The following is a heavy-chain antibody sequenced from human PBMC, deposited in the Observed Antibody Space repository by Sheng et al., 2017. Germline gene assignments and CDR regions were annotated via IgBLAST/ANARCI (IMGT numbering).Heavy chain of an antibody. V-gene: IGHV3-30-3*01. CDR2: ISYDGSNK. Sequence: QVQLVESGGGVVQPGRSLRLSCAASGFTFSSYAMHWVRQAPGKGLEWVAVISYDGSNKYYADSVKGRFTISRDNSKNTLYLQMNSLRAEDTAVYYCARDKGDYDFWSGYRVNWFDPWGQGTLVTVSS. D-gene: IGHD3-3*01. J-gene: IGHJ5*02. CDR3: ARDKGDYDFWSGYRVNWFDP. CDR1: GFTFSSYA.